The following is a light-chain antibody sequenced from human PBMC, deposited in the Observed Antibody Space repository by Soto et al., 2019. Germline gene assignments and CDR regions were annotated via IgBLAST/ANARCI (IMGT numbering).Light chain of an antibody. CDR1: YTDVGGYNR. V-gene: IGLV2-14*01. J-gene: IGLJ3*02. CDR2: EVD. Sequence: QSALTQPASVSGSPGQSITISCTGTYTDVGGYNRVSWYQHHAGKGPKMLIFEVDNRPSGISDRFSGSKSGDTASLTISDVQAEDDADDYCGSYLESSLTHLVFGGGTKLTVL. CDR3: GSYLESSLTHLV.